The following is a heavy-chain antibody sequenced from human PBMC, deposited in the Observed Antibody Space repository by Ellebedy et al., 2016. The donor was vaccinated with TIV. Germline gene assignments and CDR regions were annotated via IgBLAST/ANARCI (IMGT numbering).Heavy chain of an antibody. J-gene: IGHJ4*02. Sequence: MPSETLSLTCSVSGGSITIYYWSWIRQPPGNGLEWIGYVFYSRTINYSPSLMSRATISFDTSKTSFSFKLNSVTAAVTAVYYCAAFRAGYSVSDWAGDYWGQGTLVSVSS. CDR2: VFYSRTI. D-gene: IGHD5/OR15-5a*01. CDR1: GGSITIYY. V-gene: IGHV4-59*01. CDR3: AAFRAGYSVSDWAGDY.